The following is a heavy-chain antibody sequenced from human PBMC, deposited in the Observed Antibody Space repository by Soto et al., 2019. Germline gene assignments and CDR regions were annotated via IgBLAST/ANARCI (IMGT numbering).Heavy chain of an antibody. CDR3: ARDPRARYDAFDI. CDR1: GGTFSSYA. J-gene: IGHJ3*02. Sequence: SVKVCFKASGGTFSSYAISWVRQAPGQGLEWMGGIIPIFGTANYAQKFQGRVTITADESTSTAYMELSSLRSEDTAVYYCARDPRARYDAFDIWGQGTMVTVSS. D-gene: IGHD3-16*02. V-gene: IGHV1-69*13. CDR2: IIPIFGTA.